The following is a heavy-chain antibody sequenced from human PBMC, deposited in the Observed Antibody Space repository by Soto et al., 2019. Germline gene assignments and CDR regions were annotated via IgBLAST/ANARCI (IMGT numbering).Heavy chain of an antibody. CDR1: GGSLSGYY. CDR3: TRANWYSEY. V-gene: IGHV4-34*01. CDR2: INHSGST. D-gene: IGHD7-27*01. J-gene: IGHJ4*02. Sequence: SETLSLTCAVYGGSLSGYYWSWIRQPPGKGLEWIGEINHSGSTNYNPSLKSRVTISVDTSKNQFSLKLSSVTAADTAVYYCTRANWYSEYWGQGTLVTVSS.